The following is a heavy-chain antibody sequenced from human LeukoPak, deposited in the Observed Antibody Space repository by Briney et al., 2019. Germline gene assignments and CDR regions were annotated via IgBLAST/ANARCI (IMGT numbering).Heavy chain of an antibody. CDR1: GYTFTSYY. Sequence: GASVKVSCKASGYTFTSYYMHWVRQAPGQGLEWMGIINPSGGSTSYAQKFQGRVTMTRDMSTSTVYMEPSGLRSEDTAVYYCARDLDGISTQDPTTDYWGQGTLVTVSS. CDR2: INPSGGST. V-gene: IGHV1-46*01. D-gene: IGHD3/OR15-3a*01. J-gene: IGHJ4*02. CDR3: ARDLDGISTQDPTTDY.